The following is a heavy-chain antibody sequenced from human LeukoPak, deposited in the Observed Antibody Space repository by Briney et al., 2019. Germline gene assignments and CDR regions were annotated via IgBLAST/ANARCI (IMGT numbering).Heavy chain of an antibody. D-gene: IGHD3-22*01. V-gene: IGHV3-23*01. CDR3: TKDGNNYYDSSGYWGSIDY. J-gene: IGHJ4*02. Sequence: GGTQRLSCAASGFIFRNYGMNWVRQAPGKGLEWVSGISGHGDITYYADSVKGRFSISRDNSKNTLFLQLSSLRAEDTAVYFCTKDGNNYYDSSGYWGSIDYWGQGTLVTVSS. CDR1: GFIFRNYG. CDR2: ISGHGDIT.